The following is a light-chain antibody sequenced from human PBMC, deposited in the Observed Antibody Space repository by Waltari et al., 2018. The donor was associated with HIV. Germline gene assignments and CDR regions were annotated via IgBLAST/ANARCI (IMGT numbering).Light chain of an antibody. CDR3: QQSYRTPPT. Sequence: DIQMTQPPSSPSASVGDRVPITCRASQSISSYLNWYQQKPGKAPKLLIYAASSLQSGVPSRFSGSGSGTDFTLTISSLEPEDFATYYCQQSYRTPPTFGQGTKVGVK. J-gene: IGKJ1*01. CDR1: QSISSY. V-gene: IGKV1-39*01. CDR2: AAS.